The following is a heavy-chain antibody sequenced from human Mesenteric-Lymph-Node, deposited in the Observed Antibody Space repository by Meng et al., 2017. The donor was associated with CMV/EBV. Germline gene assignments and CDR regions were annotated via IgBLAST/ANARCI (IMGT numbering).Heavy chain of an antibody. V-gene: IGHV3-7*01. CDR2: IKHDGSEK. CDR1: GSTLSTYW. Sequence: GESLKISCAASGSTLSTYWMSWVRQAPGKGLEWVASIKHDGSEKYYVDSVKGRFTVSRDNANNSLYVQMNSLRVDDTAVYYCAKGTYYYGMDVWGQGTTVTVSS. J-gene: IGHJ6*02. CDR3: AKGTYYYGMDV.